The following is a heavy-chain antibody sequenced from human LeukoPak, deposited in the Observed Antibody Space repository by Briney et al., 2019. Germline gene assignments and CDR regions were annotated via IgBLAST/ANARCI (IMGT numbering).Heavy chain of an antibody. CDR1: GGSISSSDSY. V-gene: IGHV4-39*01. CDR3: ARQLKWGWFDP. CDR2: LYYSGST. Sequence: SETLSLTCTVSGGSISSSDSYRGWIRQPPGKGLEWIGSLYYSGSTYYNPSLKSRVTMSVDTSKNQFSLKLSSVTAADTAVYYCARQLKWGWFDPWGQGTLVTVSS. J-gene: IGHJ5*02. D-gene: IGHD7-27*01.